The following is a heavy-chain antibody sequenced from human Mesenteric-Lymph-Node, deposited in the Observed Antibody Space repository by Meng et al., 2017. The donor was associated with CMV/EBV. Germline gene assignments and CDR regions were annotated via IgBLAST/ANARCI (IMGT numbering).Heavy chain of an antibody. V-gene: IGHV4-38-2*02. CDR2: IYHSGST. Sequence: SETLSLTCTVSGYSISSGYYWGWIRQPPGKGLEWIGSIYHSGSTYYNPSLKSRVTISVDTSKNQFSLKLSSVTAADTAVYYCARVLRFLEWSNYYYYYYGMDVWGQGTTVTVSS. CDR3: ARVLRFLEWSNYYYYYYGMDV. D-gene: IGHD3-3*01. J-gene: IGHJ6*02. CDR1: GYSISSGYY.